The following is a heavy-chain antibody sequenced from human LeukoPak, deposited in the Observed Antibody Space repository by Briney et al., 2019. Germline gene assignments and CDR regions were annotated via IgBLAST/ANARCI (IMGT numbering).Heavy chain of an antibody. V-gene: IGHV3-23*01. D-gene: IGHD6-19*01. J-gene: IGHJ3*02. CDR3: ARELPDNYNSSGLDAFDI. CDR2: ISGSGGST. Sequence: GGSLRLSCAASGFTFSSYAMSWVRQAPGKGLEWVSAISGSGGSTYYADSVKGRFTISRDNSKNTLYLQMNSLRAEDTAVYYCARELPDNYNSSGLDAFDIWGQGTMVTVSS. CDR1: GFTFSSYA.